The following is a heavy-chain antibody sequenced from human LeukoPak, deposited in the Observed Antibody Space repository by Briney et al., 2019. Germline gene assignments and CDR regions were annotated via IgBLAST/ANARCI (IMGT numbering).Heavy chain of an antibody. J-gene: IGHJ4*02. Sequence: PGGSLRLSCAASGFTFSLCETNWLRQAPGKGLEWVSYISTSGSTIYYADSVKGRFTISRDNAKNSLYLQMNSLRAEDTAVYYCASLVGAHFSYWGQGTLVTVSS. CDR1: GFTFSLCE. CDR2: ISTSGSTI. D-gene: IGHD1-26*01. CDR3: ASLVGAHFSY. V-gene: IGHV3-48*03.